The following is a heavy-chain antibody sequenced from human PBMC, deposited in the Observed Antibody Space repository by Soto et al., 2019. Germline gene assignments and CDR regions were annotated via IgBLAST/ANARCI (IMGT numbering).Heavy chain of an antibody. CDR3: AKGPYYYDYVWGSYRYP. CDR2: ISYDGSNK. Sequence: GGSLRLSCAASGFTFSSYGMHWVRQAPGKGLEWVAVISYDGSNKYYADSVKGRFTISIDNSKNTLYLQMNSLRAEDTAVYYCAKGPYYYDYVWGSYRYPWGQGTLVTVSS. CDR1: GFTFSSYG. J-gene: IGHJ5*02. V-gene: IGHV3-30*18. D-gene: IGHD3-16*02.